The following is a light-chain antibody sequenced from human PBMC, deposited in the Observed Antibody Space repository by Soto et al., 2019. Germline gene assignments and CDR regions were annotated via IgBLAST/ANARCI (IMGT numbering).Light chain of an antibody. CDR3: QQYNDWPLT. Sequence: EIVMTQSPVTLSVSPGERVTLSCRASQSVSSNLAWYQQKPGQAPSLLIYGAFTRATGIPARFSGTGSGTEFTLTISSLQSEDFALYYCQQYNDWPLTLGQGTKVDI. J-gene: IGKJ1*01. CDR2: GAF. V-gene: IGKV3-15*01. CDR1: QSVSSN.